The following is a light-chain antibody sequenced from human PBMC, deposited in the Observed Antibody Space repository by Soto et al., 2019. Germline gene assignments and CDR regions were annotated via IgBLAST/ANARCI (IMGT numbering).Light chain of an antibody. Sequence: QSVLTQSPSASASLGASVKLTCTLSSRHSSYAIAWHQQQPEKGPRYLMKLNSDGSHSKGDGIPDRFSGSSSGAERYLTISSLQSEDEADYYCQTWGTGIHYVFGTGTKLTVL. V-gene: IGLV4-69*01. J-gene: IGLJ1*01. CDR3: QTWGTGIHYV. CDR1: SRHSSYA. CDR2: LNSDGSH.